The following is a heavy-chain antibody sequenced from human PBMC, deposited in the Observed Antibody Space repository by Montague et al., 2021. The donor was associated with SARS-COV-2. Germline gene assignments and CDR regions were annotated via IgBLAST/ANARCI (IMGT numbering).Heavy chain of an antibody. CDR3: ARGRYSSSWYGTKYYFDY. V-gene: IGHV4-39*07. CDR2: ITHSGST. CDR1: GGSISSGNYY. J-gene: IGHJ4*02. Sequence: SETLSLTCTVSGGSISSGNYYWSWIRQPPGKGLEWIGEITHSGSTNYNPSLKSRVTISLDTSTNQFSLKLSSVTAADTAVYYCARGRYSSSWYGTKYYFDYWGQGTLVTVSS. D-gene: IGHD6-13*01.